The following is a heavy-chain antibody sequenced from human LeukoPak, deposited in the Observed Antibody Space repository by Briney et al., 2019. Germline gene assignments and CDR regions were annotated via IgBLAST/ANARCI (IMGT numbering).Heavy chain of an antibody. V-gene: IGHV3-23*01. J-gene: IGHJ3*02. D-gene: IGHD3-9*01. CDR3: ARATLSITIFDTAFDI. CDR1: GFTFSSYA. CDR2: ISGSGGST. Sequence: GGSLRLSCAASGFTFSSYAMSWVRQAPGKGLEWVSAISGSGGSTYYADSVKGRFTISRDNSKNTLYLQMNSLRAEDTAVYYCARATLSITIFDTAFDIWGQGAMVTVSS.